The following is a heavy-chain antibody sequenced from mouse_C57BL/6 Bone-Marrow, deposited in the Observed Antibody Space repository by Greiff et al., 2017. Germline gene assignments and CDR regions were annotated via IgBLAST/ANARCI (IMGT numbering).Heavy chain of an antibody. CDR3: ARPMKFITTVVATNLDV. CDR2: INPNNGGT. Sequence: VQLQQSGPELVKPGASVKISCKASGYTFTDYYMNWVKQSHGKSLEWIGDINPNNGGTSYNQKFKGKATLTVDKSSSTAYMELRSLTSEDSAVYYFARPMKFITTVVATNLDVWGTGTTVTVSS. J-gene: IGHJ1*03. V-gene: IGHV1-26*01. CDR1: GYTFTDYY. D-gene: IGHD1-1*01.